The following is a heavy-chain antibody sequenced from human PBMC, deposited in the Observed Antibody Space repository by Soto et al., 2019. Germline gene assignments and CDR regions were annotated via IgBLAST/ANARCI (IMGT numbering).Heavy chain of an antibody. D-gene: IGHD4-17*01. V-gene: IGHV4-34*01. CDR1: GGSFRGYY. CDR3: ASYYGDKPIWFDP. CDR2: INHSGST. J-gene: IGHJ5*02. Sequence: QVQLQQWGAGLLKPSETLSLTCAVYGGSFRGYYWSWIRQPPGKGLEWIGEINHSGSTNYNPSLKSRVTISVDTSKNQFSLKLSSVTAADTAVYYCASYYGDKPIWFDPWGQGTPVSVSS.